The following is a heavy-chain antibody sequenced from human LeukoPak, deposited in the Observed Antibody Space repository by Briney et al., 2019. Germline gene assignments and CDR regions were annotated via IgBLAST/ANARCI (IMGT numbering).Heavy chain of an antibody. CDR2: ISGSGGEI. J-gene: IGHJ5*02. CDR1: GFSFSSYG. Sequence: GGSLRLSCAASGFSFSSYGMTWVRQAPGKGLEWDSSISGSGGEIHYADSVKGRFTISRDNSKNTVYLQMNSLRDEDTAVFYCAKGGPFSTSSQKYFDPWGQGSLVIVS. CDR3: AKGGPFSTSSQKYFDP. D-gene: IGHD6-6*01. V-gene: IGHV3-23*01.